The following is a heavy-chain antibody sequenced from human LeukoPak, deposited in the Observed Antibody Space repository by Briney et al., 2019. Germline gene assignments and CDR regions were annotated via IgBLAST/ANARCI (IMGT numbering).Heavy chain of an antibody. D-gene: IGHD3-16*01. V-gene: IGHV4-59*12. J-gene: IGHJ3*02. CDR1: GGSISSYY. Sequence: SETLSLTCTVSGGSISSYYWSWIRQPPGKGLEWIGYMYYSGSTNYNPSLKSRVTISVDTSKNQFSLKLSSVTAADTAVYFCVRERWAVEDIYYVFDIRGHGTMVTVSS. CDR3: VRERWAVEDIYYVFDI. CDR2: MYYSGST.